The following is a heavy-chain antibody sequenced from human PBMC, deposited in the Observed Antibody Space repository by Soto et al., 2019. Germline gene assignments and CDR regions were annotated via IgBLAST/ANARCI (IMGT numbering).Heavy chain of an antibody. CDR1: GYSISDYD. J-gene: IGHJ5*02. Sequence: QVQLVQSGAEVKKPGASVKVSCKASGYSISDYDINWVRQGTGQGPEWMGWMNPHSGNTGYAQKFQGRVTMTRTTSINTAYLELSSLGSEDTAVYYCARDNRYNWNDEGWFDPWGQGTLVTVSS. CDR3: ARDNRYNWNDEGWFDP. V-gene: IGHV1-8*01. D-gene: IGHD1-20*01. CDR2: MNPHSGNT.